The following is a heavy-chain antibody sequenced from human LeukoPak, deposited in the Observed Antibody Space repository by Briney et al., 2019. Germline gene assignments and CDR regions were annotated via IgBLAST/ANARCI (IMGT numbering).Heavy chain of an antibody. Sequence: GGSLRLSCAASGFTVSSNYMSWVRQAPGKGLEWVSVLYSGRSTYYADSVKGRFTISRDHSKNTLHLQMNSLRAEDTAMYYCAGGTLRVPAAKVDRYYYFYALDVWGQRTTVTVSS. J-gene: IGHJ6*02. D-gene: IGHD2-2*01. CDR3: AGGTLRVPAAKVDRYYYFYALDV. CDR1: GFTVSSNY. CDR2: LYSGRST. V-gene: IGHV3-53*01.